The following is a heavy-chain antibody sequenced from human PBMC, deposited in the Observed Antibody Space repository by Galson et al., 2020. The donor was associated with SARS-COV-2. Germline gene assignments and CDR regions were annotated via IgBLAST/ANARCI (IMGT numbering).Heavy chain of an antibody. CDR3: ARERGMVGSGYDVGNAFDI. Sequence: ASVKVSCKASGYSFIDNYIHWVRQAPGQGLEWMGWIIPDSGGTNSAQKFQGRVTMTRDTSISTAYMEVTRLRYDDTAVYYCARERGMVGSGYDVGNAFDIWGQGTMVNVSS. J-gene: IGHJ3*02. V-gene: IGHV1-2*02. CDR2: IIPDSGGT. CDR1: GYSFIDNY. D-gene: IGHD3-10*01.